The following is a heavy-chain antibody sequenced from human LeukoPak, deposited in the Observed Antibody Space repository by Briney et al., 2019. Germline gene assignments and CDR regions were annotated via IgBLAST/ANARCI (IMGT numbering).Heavy chain of an antibody. V-gene: IGHV3-74*01. CDR2: VNSDGTGT. J-gene: IGHJ6*03. CDR3: IRTLIVATSPYMDV. Sequence: GGSLTLSCAASGFTFSSYWMHWVRHAPGKGLVWVSRVNSDGTGTTYADSVEGRFTISRDNAKNTVYLQMNSLRAEDTAIYYCIRTLIVATSPYMDVWGKGTRVPVSS. CDR1: GFTFSSYW. D-gene: IGHD5-12*01.